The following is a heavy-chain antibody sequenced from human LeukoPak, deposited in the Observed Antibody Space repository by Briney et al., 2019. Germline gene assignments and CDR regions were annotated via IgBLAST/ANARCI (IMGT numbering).Heavy chain of an antibody. V-gene: IGHV4-31*03. CDR2: IYYSGST. CDR1: GGSISSGGYY. D-gene: IGHD2-8*01. Sequence: SETLSLTCTVSGGSISSGGYYWSWIRQHPGKGLEWIGYIYYSGSTYYNPSLKSRVSISVDTSKNQFSLKLSSVTAADTAVYYCARGSVLSGILDYWGQGTLVTVSS. CDR3: ARGSVLSGILDY. J-gene: IGHJ4*02.